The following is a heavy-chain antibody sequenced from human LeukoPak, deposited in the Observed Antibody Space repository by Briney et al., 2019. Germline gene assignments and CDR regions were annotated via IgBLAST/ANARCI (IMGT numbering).Heavy chain of an antibody. D-gene: IGHD3-22*01. J-gene: IGHJ4*02. V-gene: IGHV3-53*01. CDR1: GFTVRSNY. CDR3: AGALYYNYYETRYFAY. Sequence: PGGSLRLSCTASGFTVRSNYMFWVRQAPGKGLECVSVIYSDGSAYYADSVKGRFTISRDSSMNTLLLQMNSLRAEDTAMYYCAGALYYNYYETRYFAYWGQGTPVTVSS. CDR2: IYSDGSA.